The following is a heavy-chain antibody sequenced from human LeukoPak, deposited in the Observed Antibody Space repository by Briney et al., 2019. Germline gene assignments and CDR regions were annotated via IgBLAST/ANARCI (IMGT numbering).Heavy chain of an antibody. V-gene: IGHV3-23*01. D-gene: IGHD3-10*01. CDR3: AKDLSVRSYYYYMDV. CDR1: GFTSSTYA. CDR2: ISGSGDST. Sequence: SGGSLRLSCAASGFTSSTYAMSWVRQAPGKGLEWVSDISGSGDSTYYADSVKGRFTISRDNSKNTLYLQMNSLRAEDTAVYYCAKDLSVRSYYYYMDVWGKGTTVTVSS. J-gene: IGHJ6*03.